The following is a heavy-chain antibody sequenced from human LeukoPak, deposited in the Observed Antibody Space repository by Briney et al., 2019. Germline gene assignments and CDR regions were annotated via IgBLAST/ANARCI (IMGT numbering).Heavy chain of an antibody. CDR3: ARDPPGIAASGMGG. J-gene: IGHJ4*02. CDR1: GFTVSNNY. D-gene: IGHD6-13*01. CDR2: IYSGGTT. V-gene: IGHV3-53*01. Sequence: GGSLRLSCAASGFTVSNNYMNWVRQAPGKGLEWVSLIYSGGTTKYADSVKGRFTISRDNSKNTLYLQMNSLRVEDTAMYYCARDPPGIAASGMGGWGQGTLVTVSS.